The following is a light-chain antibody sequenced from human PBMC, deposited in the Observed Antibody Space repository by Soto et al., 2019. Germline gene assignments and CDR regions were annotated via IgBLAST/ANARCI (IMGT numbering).Light chain of an antibody. CDR3: CSYAGSSTWV. CDR1: SSDVGSYNF. J-gene: IGLJ1*01. Sequence: QSAPTQPASVSGSPGQSITISCTGTSSDVGSYNFVSWYQQHPGKAPKLMIYEGSKRPSGVSNRFSGSKSGNTASLTISGLQAEDEADYYCCSYAGSSTWVFGTGTKVTVL. V-gene: IGLV2-23*01. CDR2: EGS.